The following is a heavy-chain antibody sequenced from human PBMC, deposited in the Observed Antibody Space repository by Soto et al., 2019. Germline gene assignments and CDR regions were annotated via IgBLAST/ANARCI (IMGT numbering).Heavy chain of an antibody. CDR1: GFTFSRYV. V-gene: IGHV3-30*18. D-gene: IGHD6-13*01. CDR3: AKEDRSSWYGDYYYGMDV. J-gene: IGHJ6*02. Sequence: WGSLRLSCAASGFTFSRYVMHWVRQAPGKGLEWVAVISYDGSNKYYADSVKGRFTISRDNSKNTLYLQMNSLRAEDTAVYYCAKEDRSSWYGDYYYGMDVWGQGTTVTVSS. CDR2: ISYDGSNK.